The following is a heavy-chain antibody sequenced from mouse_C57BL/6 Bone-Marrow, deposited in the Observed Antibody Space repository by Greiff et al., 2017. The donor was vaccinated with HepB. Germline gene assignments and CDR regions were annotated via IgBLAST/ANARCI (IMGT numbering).Heavy chain of an antibody. CDR1: GYTFTSYW. V-gene: IGHV1-69*01. D-gene: IGHD2-3*01. CDR3: GRWLLRGYFDV. J-gene: IGHJ1*03. Sequence: VQLQQSGAELVMPGASVKLSCKASGYTFTSYWMHWVKQRPGQGLEWIGEIDPSDSYTNYNQKFKGKSTLTVDKSSSTAYMQLSSLTSEDSAVYYCGRWLLRGYFDVWGTGTTVTVSS. CDR2: IDPSDSYT.